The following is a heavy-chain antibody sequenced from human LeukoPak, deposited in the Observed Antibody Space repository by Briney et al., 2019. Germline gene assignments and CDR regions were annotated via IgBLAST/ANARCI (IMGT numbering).Heavy chain of an antibody. Sequence: GGSLRLSCTASGFTFSSYWMTWVRQAPGKGLEWVANINPDGSEKDYVDSVKGRFTISRDNAKNSLDLQMSNLRAEDTAVYFCARGHYYSTYWGLGTLVTVSS. V-gene: IGHV3-7*02. CDR3: ARGHYYSTY. CDR2: INPDGSEK. J-gene: IGHJ4*02. CDR1: GFTFSSYW.